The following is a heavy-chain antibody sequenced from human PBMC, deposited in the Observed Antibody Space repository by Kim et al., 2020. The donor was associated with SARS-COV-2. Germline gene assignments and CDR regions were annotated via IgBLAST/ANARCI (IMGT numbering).Heavy chain of an antibody. CDR2: ISSSSSTI. V-gene: IGHV3-48*04. Sequence: GGSLRLSCAASGFTFSSYSMNWVRQAPGKGLEWFSYISSSSSTIYYADSVKGRFTISRDNAKNSLYLQMNSLRAEDTAVYYCARGSTPYDSSGSDFDYWGQGTLVTVSS. D-gene: IGHD3-22*01. J-gene: IGHJ4*02. CDR1: GFTFSSYS. CDR3: ARGSTPYDSSGSDFDY.